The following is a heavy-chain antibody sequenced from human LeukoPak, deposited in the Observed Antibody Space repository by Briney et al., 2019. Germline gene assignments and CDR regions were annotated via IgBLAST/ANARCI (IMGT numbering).Heavy chain of an antibody. CDR2: ITGTSSTI. CDR3: AKGKWLGSRLLDY. V-gene: IGHV3-48*01. J-gene: IGHJ4*02. CDR1: GFSFSDYS. Sequence: GGSLRLSCAASGFSFSDYSINWFRQAPGKGLEWVSYITGTSSTIYYADSMKGRFTVSRDNAKNSLFLQMNSLRSEDTAVYYCAKGKWLGSRLLDYWGQGTLVAVSS. D-gene: IGHD6-19*01.